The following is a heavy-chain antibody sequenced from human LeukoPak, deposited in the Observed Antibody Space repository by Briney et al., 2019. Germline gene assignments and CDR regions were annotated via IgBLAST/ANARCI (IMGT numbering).Heavy chain of an antibody. CDR1: GYSFTSYW. V-gene: IGHV5-51*01. D-gene: IGHD2-2*01. CDR2: IYPGDSDT. CDR3: AKDQGRYCSSTSCYPWDY. J-gene: IGHJ4*02. Sequence: GESLKISCKGSGYSFTSYWIAWVRQMPGKGLEWMGIIYPGDSDTRYSPSFQGQVTISVDKSISTAYLQWSSLKASDTAMYYCAKDQGRYCSSTSCYPWDYWGQGTLVTVSS.